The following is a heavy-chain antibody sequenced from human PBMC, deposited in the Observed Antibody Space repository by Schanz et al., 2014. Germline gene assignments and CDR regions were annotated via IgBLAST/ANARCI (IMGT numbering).Heavy chain of an antibody. J-gene: IGHJ4*02. D-gene: IGHD3-16*01. CDR3: AKHRHYADNNGYPGIDY. CDR2: LSGSGAGT. CDR1: GFTFSNYA. V-gene: IGHV3-23*01. Sequence: EVQLLESGGGLVQPGGSLRLSCAASGFTFSNYAMGWVRQTPGKGLEWVSTLSGSGAGTFYADSVKGRFTISRDNSRNTVYLQMSSLRAEDTAVYFCAKHRHYADNNGYPGIDYWGQGTLVTGS.